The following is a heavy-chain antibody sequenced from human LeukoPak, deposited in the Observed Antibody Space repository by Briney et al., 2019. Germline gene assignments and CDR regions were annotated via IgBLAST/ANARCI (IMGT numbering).Heavy chain of an antibody. Sequence: SETLSLTCTVSGGSITTYYWSWIRQPPGKGLEWIGYTHYSGNTNYNPSLKSRVTMSVDTSKNQFSLKLSSVTAADTAVYYCARHVDTNWFDPWGQGTLVAVSS. V-gene: IGHV4-59*08. D-gene: IGHD3-9*01. CDR2: THYSGNT. CDR1: GGSITTYY. CDR3: ARHVDTNWFDP. J-gene: IGHJ5*02.